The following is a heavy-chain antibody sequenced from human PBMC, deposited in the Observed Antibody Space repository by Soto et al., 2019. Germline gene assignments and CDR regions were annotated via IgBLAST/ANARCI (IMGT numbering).Heavy chain of an antibody. D-gene: IGHD3-10*01. CDR1: GYSFTSYW. J-gene: IGHJ5*02. CDR2: IDPSDSYT. V-gene: IGHV5-10-1*01. Sequence: PGEALKISCKGSGYSFTSYWISWVRQMPGKGLEWMGRIDPSDSYTNYSPSFQGHVTISADKSISTAYLQWSSLKASDTAMYYCARQPEDIRSWFYPWGQGTLVTVSS. CDR3: ARQPEDIRSWFYP.